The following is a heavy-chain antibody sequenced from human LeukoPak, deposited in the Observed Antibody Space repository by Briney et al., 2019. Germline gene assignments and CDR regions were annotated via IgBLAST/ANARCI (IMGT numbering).Heavy chain of an antibody. CDR3: ARGYYDSSGYLYYYYYMDV. CDR1: AFTFSDYY. CDR2: ISSSGSTI. Sequence: GGSLRLSCAASAFTFSDYYMSWIRQAPGKGLEWVSYISSSGSTIYYADSVKGRFTISRDNAKNSLYLQMNSLRAEDTAVYYCARGYYDSSGYLYYYYYMDVWGKGTTVTISS. D-gene: IGHD3-22*01. V-gene: IGHV3-11*01. J-gene: IGHJ6*03.